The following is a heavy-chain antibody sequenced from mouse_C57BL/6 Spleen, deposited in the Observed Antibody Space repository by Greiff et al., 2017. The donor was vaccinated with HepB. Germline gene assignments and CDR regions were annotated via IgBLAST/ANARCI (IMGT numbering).Heavy chain of an antibody. CDR3: ARSYDYDAMDY. Sequence: QVQLQQPGAELVKPGASVKMSCKASGYTFTSYWITWVKQRPGQGLEWIGDIYPGSGSTNYNEKFKSKATLTVDTSSNTAYMQLSSLTSEDSAVYYCARSYDYDAMDYWGQGTSVTVSS. J-gene: IGHJ4*01. CDR1: GYTFTSYW. CDR2: IYPGSGST. V-gene: IGHV1-55*01.